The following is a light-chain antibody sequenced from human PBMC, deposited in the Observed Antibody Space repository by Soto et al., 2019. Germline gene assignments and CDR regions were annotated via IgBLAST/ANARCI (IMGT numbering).Light chain of an antibody. Sequence: DIPMTQSPSSLSASVGDRVTITCQASQDITNDLNWYQQKPGKAPKVLIYEASNLETGVPSRFSGSGSGTDFTFTISSLQPEDIATYFCQQYDNVPFTFGGGTKVEIK. CDR1: QDITND. CDR3: QQYDNVPFT. CDR2: EAS. V-gene: IGKV1-33*01. J-gene: IGKJ4*01.